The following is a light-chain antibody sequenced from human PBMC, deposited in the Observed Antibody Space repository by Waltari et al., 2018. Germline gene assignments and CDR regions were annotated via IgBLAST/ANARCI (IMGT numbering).Light chain of an antibody. CDR3: TSHTSSYPYV. CDR2: DVS. Sequence: QSALTQPASVSASPGQSTTISCTGTSSDDGGYDFVSWYQQHPGKAPKLMISDVSYRPSGVSDRFFGSKSGNTASLPISGLQAADEADYYCTSHTSSYPYVFGTGTKVTV. CDR1: SSDDGGYDF. V-gene: IGLV2-14*03. J-gene: IGLJ1*01.